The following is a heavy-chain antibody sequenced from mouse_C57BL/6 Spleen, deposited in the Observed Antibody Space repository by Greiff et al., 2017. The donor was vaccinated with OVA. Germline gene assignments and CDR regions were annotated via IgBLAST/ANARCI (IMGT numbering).Heavy chain of an antibody. V-gene: IGHV1-55*01. D-gene: IGHD1-1*01. Sequence: QVQLQQPGAELVKPGASVKMSCKASGYTFTSYWITWVKQRPGQGLEWIGDIYPGSGSTNYNEKFKSKATLTVDTSSSTAYLQLSSLTSEDSAVYYCARRGYGSSYVYFDYWGQGTTLTVSS. CDR3: ARRGYGSSYVYFDY. CDR2: IYPGSGST. CDR1: GYTFTSYW. J-gene: IGHJ2*01.